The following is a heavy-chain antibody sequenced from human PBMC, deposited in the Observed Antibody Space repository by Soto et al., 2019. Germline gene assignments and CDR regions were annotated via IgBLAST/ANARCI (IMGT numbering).Heavy chain of an antibody. J-gene: IGHJ4*02. CDR2: IYYSGST. Sequence: QLQLQESGPGLVKPSETLSLTCTVSGGSISSSSYYWGWIRQPPGKGLEWIGSIYYSGSTYYNPSLKSRVTISVDTSKNQFSLKLSSVTAADTAVYYCARRAVAVQIDYWGQGTLVTVSS. D-gene: IGHD6-19*01. CDR3: ARRAVAVQIDY. CDR1: GGSISSSSYY. V-gene: IGHV4-39*01.